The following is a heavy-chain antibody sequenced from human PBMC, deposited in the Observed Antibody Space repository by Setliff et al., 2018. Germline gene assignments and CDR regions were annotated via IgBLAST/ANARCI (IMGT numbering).Heavy chain of an antibody. CDR3: ARVPRLEWLLPTFDS. CDR1: GYTFISYG. J-gene: IGHJ4*02. D-gene: IGHD3-3*01. CDR2: ISGYNGNT. V-gene: IGHV1-18*01. Sequence: ASVQVSCKTSGYTFISYGLSWMRQAPGQGLEWMGWISGYNGNTEYAQNLQGRVTMTMDTSTSTAYMELRSLTSDDTAVYYCARVPRLEWLLPTFDSWGQGTLGTVS.